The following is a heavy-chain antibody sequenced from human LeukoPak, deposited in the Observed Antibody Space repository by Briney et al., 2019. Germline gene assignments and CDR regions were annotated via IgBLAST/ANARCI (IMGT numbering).Heavy chain of an antibody. CDR1: GYRFVSYW. D-gene: IGHD3-16*01. CDR3: ARTTMNRGGLDP. V-gene: IGHV5-51*01. Sequence: GESLKISCQGSGYRFVSYWIAWVRQKPGTGLEWMGIIYPGDSETRYSPSFQGQVTFSVDKSTSTAYLHWSSMNVSDTAIYYCARTTMNRGGLDPWGQGTLVTVSS. CDR2: IYPGDSET. J-gene: IGHJ5*02.